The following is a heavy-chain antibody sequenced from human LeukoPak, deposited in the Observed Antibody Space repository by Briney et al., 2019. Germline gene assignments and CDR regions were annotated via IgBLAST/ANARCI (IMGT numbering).Heavy chain of an antibody. V-gene: IGHV1-2*02. CDR2: INPNSGDT. J-gene: IGHJ4*02. CDR3: AREDQYGPRNFDY. CDR1: GYTFTGYY. D-gene: IGHD3-10*01. Sequence: ASVKVSCKASGYTFTGYYMHWVRQAPGQGLEWMGWINPNSGDTNYAQKFQGRVTMTRDTSISTAYMELSRLRSDDTAVYYCAREDQYGPRNFDYWGQGTLVTVSS.